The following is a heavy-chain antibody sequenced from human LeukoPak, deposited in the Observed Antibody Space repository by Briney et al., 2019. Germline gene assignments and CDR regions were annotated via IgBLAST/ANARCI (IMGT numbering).Heavy chain of an antibody. Sequence: KPSETLSLTCTVSGGSITTYYWGWIRQPPGKGLEWIGYMYTTGNTNYTPSLASRVTLSLDTSKNQFSLTLSSVTAADTAVYYCAKHDTLFGAAHFYTDVWGKGTTVSASS. CDR2: MYTTGNT. J-gene: IGHJ6*03. CDR1: GGSITTYY. CDR3: AKHDTLFGAAHFYTDV. V-gene: IGHV4-59*08. D-gene: IGHD3-3*01.